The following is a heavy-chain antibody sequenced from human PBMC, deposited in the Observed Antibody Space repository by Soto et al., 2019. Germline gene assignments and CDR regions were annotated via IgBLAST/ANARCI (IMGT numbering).Heavy chain of an antibody. CDR2: IGGYKGNT. V-gene: IGHV1-18*01. D-gene: IGHD4-17*01. CDR1: GYTFTNYG. J-gene: IGHJ2*01. CDR3: ARVDYGETDWYFDL. Sequence: GASVKVSCKASGYTFTNYGVSWVRQAPGQGLEWMGWIGGYKGNTNYAQKLQGRVTLTTDTSTSTAYMELRSLRSDDTAVYYCARVDYGETDWYFDLWGRGTLVTVSS.